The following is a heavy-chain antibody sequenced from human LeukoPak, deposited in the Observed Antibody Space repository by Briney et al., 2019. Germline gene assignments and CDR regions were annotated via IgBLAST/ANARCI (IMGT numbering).Heavy chain of an antibody. CDR2: IKQDGSEK. D-gene: IGHD6-19*01. V-gene: IGHV3-7*01. J-gene: IGHJ6*03. CDR1: GFTFSSYW. Sequence: QPGGSLRLSCAASGFTFSSYWMSWVRQAPGKGLEWVANIKQDGSEKYYVDSVKGRFTISRDNAKNSLYLQMDSLRAEDTAVYYCARSEAAQWLVYYYYYYMDVWGKGTTVTVSS. CDR3: ARSEAAQWLVYYYYYYMDV.